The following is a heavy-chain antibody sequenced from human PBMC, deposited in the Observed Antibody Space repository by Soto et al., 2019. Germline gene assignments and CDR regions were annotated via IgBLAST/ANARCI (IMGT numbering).Heavy chain of an antibody. V-gene: IGHV3-23*01. D-gene: IGHD3-3*01. CDR1: GFTFSSYA. J-gene: IGHJ4*02. Sequence: PGGSLRLSCAASGFTFSSYAMSWVRQAPGKGLEWVSTISGNGGSTHYAYSVKVRFTISRDNSMNTLYLQMNSLRAEDTAIYYCAKGKANTVFGGNTLFHXWGQGTLVTVSX. CDR2: ISGNGGST. CDR3: AKGKANTVFGGNTLFHX.